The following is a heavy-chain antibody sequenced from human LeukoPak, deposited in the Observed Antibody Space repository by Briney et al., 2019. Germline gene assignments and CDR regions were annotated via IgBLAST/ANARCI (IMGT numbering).Heavy chain of an antibody. J-gene: IGHJ4*02. Sequence: GGSLRLSCAASGFTLSTYSMNWVRQAPGKGLEWVSYISSSSSTIYYADSVKGRFTISRDNAKNSLYLQMNSLRAEDTAVYYCARAANWNALYYFDYWGQGTLVTVSS. CDR1: GFTLSTYS. CDR3: ARAANWNALYYFDY. CDR2: ISSSSSTI. V-gene: IGHV3-48*04. D-gene: IGHD1-20*01.